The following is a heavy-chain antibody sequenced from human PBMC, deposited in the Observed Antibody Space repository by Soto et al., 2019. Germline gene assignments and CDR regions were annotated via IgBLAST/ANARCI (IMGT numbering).Heavy chain of an antibody. V-gene: IGHV1-18*01. CDR3: ARERVTLVRGPQNWFDP. Sequence: QVHLVQSGGEVKKTGASVTVSCKASGYRFASYAIGWVRQAPGQGLEWVGWISAYNVKTRYAQKLQGRVTMTTDTSTSTAYMELRSLKSDDTAVYYCARERVTLVRGPQNWFDPWGQGTLVTVSS. CDR1: GYRFASYA. J-gene: IGHJ5*02. D-gene: IGHD3-10*01. CDR2: ISAYNVKT.